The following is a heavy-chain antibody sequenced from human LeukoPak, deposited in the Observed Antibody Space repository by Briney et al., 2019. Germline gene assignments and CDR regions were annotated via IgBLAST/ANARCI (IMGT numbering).Heavy chain of an antibody. CDR2: INPNSGGT. CDR1: GYTFTSNY. Sequence: ASVKVSCKASGYTFTSNYMHWVRQAPGQGLEWMGWINPNSGGTNYAQKFQGRVTMTRDTSISTAYMELSRLRSDDTAVYYCARVRGYNWFDPWGQGTLVTVSS. D-gene: IGHD3-16*01. CDR3: ARVRGYNWFDP. J-gene: IGHJ5*02. V-gene: IGHV1-2*02.